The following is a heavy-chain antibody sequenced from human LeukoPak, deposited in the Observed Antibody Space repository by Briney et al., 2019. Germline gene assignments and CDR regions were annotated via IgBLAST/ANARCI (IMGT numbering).Heavy chain of an antibody. CDR1: GDTFTSYG. D-gene: IGHD3-22*01. J-gene: IGHJ4*02. CDR3: GTDYYDSSGYYYVDY. Sequence: GASVKVACKASGDTFTSYGISWVRQAPGQGLEWMGWISAYNGNTNYAQKLQGRVTMTTDTSTSTAYMELRSLRSDDTAVYYCGTDYYDSSGYYYVDYWGQGTLVTVSS. CDR2: ISAYNGNT. V-gene: IGHV1-18*01.